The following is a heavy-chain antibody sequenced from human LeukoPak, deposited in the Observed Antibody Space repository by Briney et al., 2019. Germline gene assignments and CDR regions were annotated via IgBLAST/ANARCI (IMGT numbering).Heavy chain of an antibody. CDR2: IGTAGDT. D-gene: IGHD1-26*01. CDR1: GFTFSSYD. Sequence: PGGSLRLSCAASGFTFSSYDMHWVRQATGKGLEWVSAIGTAGDTYYPGSVKGRFTISRENAKNSLYLQMNSLRAGDTAVYYCARALPYSGSYYYYYGMDVWGQGTTVTVSS. V-gene: IGHV3-13*01. J-gene: IGHJ6*02. CDR3: ARALPYSGSYYYYYGMDV.